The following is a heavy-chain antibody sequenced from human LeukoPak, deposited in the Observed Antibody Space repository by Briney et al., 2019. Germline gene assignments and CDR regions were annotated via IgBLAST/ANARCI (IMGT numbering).Heavy chain of an antibody. CDR3: ARAMASDYYGMDV. CDR2: INPNSGGT. Sequence: ASVKVSCKASGYTFTGYYMHWVRQAPGQVLEWKGWINPNSGGTNDAQKFQGRVTMTRDTSISTAYMELSRLRSDDTAVYYCARAMASDYYGMDVWGQGTTVTVSS. J-gene: IGHJ6*02. V-gene: IGHV1-2*02. CDR1: GYTFTGYY. D-gene: IGHD5-24*01.